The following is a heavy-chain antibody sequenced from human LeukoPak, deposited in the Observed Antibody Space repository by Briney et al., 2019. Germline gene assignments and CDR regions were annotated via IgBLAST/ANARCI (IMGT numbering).Heavy chain of an antibody. D-gene: IGHD5-18*01. CDR1: GFTVSSAC. CDR2: ISGSGGST. V-gene: IGHV3-23*01. Sequence: PGGSLRLSCAASGFTVSSACMTWVRQTPGKGLEWVSAISGSGGSTYYADSVKGRFTISRDNSKNTLYLQMNSPRAEDTAVYYCAKDRGYNYGLFDYWGQGILVTVSS. CDR3: AKDRGYNYGLFDY. J-gene: IGHJ4*02.